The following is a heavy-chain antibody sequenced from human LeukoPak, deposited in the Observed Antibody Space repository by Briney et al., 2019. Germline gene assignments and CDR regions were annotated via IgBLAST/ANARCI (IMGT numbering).Heavy chain of an antibody. D-gene: IGHD3-10*01. J-gene: IGHJ6*02. CDR1: GYTFTGYY. CDR3: ARVGTMVRGAAEYGMDV. Sequence: ASVKVSCKASGYTFTGYYMHWVRQAPGQGLEWMGWINPNSGGTNYAQKFQGWVTMTRDTSISTAYMELSRLRSDDTAVYYCARVGTMVRGAAEYGMDVWGQGTTVTVS. CDR2: INPNSGGT. V-gene: IGHV1-2*04.